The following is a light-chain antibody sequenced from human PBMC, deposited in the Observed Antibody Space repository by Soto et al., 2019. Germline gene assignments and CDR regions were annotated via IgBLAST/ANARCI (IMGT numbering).Light chain of an antibody. CDR1: QSISTF. V-gene: IGKV1-39*01. CDR3: QQTDSTPWT. J-gene: IGKJ1*01. Sequence: DIQMTQSPSSLSASLGDRVTITCRASQSISTFLNWYQQKPGEAPKILIYTASSLQSGVPSRFRGSGSGTDFTLTISSLQPEDVATYPCQQTDSTPWTFGQGTKVEIK. CDR2: TAS.